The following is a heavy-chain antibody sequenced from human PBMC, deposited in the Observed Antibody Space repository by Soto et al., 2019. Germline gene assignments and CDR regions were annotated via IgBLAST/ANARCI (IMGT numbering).Heavy chain of an antibody. CDR2: ISGYNGNT. V-gene: IGHV1-18*01. CDR3: ARRRMDYGAYFDP. D-gene: IGHD4-17*01. CDR1: GYTFTSYG. J-gene: IGHJ5*02. Sequence: QVKLVQSGAEVKKPGASVKVSCKASGYTFTSYGISWVRQAPGQGLEWMGWISGYNGNTNSEQKLQGRVTMTTDTSTSTAYMELRSLRSDDTALYYCARRRMDYGAYFDPWGQGTLVTVSS.